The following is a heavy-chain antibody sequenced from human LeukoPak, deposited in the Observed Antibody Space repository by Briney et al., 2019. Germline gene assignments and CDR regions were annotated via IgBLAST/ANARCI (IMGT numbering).Heavy chain of an antibody. V-gene: IGHV4-30-4*01. CDR1: GGSISSGDYY. Sequence: SETLSLTCTISGGSISSGDYYWSWIRQPPGKGLEWIGYIYYSGSTYYNPSLKSRVTISVDTSKNQFSLKLSSVTAADTAVYYCARDLVLLWFGGYYGMDVWGQGTTVTVSS. D-gene: IGHD3-10*01. J-gene: IGHJ6*02. CDR2: IYYSGST. CDR3: ARDLVLLWFGGYYGMDV.